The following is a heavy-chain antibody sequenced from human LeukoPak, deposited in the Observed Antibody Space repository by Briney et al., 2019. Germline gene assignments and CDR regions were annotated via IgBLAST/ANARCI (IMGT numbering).Heavy chain of an antibody. V-gene: IGHV1-2*02. CDR3: ARARYYYGSGSSPFGG. CDR2: INPNSGGT. J-gene: IGHJ4*02. CDR1: GYTFTGYY. D-gene: IGHD3-10*01. Sequence: ASVKVSCKASGYTFTGYYMHWVRQAPGQGLEWMGWINPNSGGTNYAQKFQGRVTMTRDTSISTAYMELSRLRSDDTAVYYCARARYYYGSGSSPFGGWGQGTLVTVSS.